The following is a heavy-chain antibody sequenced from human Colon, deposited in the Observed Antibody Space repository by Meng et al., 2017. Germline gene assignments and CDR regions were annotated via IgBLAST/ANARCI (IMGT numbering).Heavy chain of an antibody. CDR2: IYLRGRT. CDR3: ARASDISWFFDL. J-gene: IGHJ2*01. Sequence: QVQLQESGPGLVKPSETLSLTCTISGGSITSTSSYWGWVRQPPGKGLEWIGYIYLRGRTYYNPSLKSRVTISVDRSKNQFSLKLSSVTAADTAVYYCARASDISWFFDLWGRGTLVTVSS. CDR1: GGSITSTSSY. D-gene: IGHD3-9*01. V-gene: IGHV4-39*07.